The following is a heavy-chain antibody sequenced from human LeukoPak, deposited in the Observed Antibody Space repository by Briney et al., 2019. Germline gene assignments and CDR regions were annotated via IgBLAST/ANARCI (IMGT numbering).Heavy chain of an antibody. Sequence: GGSLRLSCVASGFSFNNYGMNWVRQAPGKGLEWVSLIIGSSGTTFYADSVKGRFTISRDKSKSTLYLQMNSLRAEDTAVYYCAKGAYDYLEIAYFDYWGQGSLVTVSS. CDR2: IIGSSGTT. D-gene: IGHD5-12*01. CDR1: GFSFNNYG. V-gene: IGHV3-23*01. CDR3: AKGAYDYLEIAYFDY. J-gene: IGHJ4*02.